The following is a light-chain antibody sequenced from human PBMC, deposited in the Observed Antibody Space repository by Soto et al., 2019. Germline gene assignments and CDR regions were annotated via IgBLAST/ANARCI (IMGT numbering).Light chain of an antibody. V-gene: IGKV1-33*01. Sequence: DIHMTQSPSSLSASVGDRVTITCGASQDISTYLNWYQQKPGKAPKILIYEASKLATGVPSRFRGSGSETHFNFSISSLQAEDVGTYYCQQYNNLRTFGPGTKVDF. CDR2: EAS. CDR1: QDISTY. CDR3: QQYNNLRT. J-gene: IGKJ3*01.